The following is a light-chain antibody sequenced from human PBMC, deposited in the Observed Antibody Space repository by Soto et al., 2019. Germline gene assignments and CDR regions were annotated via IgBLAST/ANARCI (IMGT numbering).Light chain of an antibody. CDR2: GAS. CDR1: QSVGSTY. Sequence: EIVLTQSPGTLSLSPGERATLSCRASQSVGSTYLAWYQQKPGQAPRLLIFGASSRATGIPDRFSGSGSGTDFTLTISRLEPEDFAVFYCQRYGTLPLTFGGGTKVDIK. V-gene: IGKV3-20*01. CDR3: QRYGTLPLT. J-gene: IGKJ4*01.